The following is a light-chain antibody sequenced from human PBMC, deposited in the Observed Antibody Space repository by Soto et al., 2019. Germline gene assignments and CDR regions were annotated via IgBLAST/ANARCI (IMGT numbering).Light chain of an antibody. CDR3: QQVGSSSWT. CDR1: QSVSSSY. J-gene: IGKJ1*01. V-gene: IGKV3-20*01. CDR2: GAS. Sequence: ESLLTQSPGTLSLSPGEKATLSCRASQSVSSSYLAWYQQNPGQAPRLLIYGASSRATGIPDRFSGSGSGTDFTLTVSRLEAEDFAGYYCQQVGSSSWTCGQGTKVEIK.